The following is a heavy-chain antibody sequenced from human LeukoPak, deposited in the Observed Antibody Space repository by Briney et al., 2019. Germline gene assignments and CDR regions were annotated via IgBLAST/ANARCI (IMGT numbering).Heavy chain of an antibody. CDR1: GFTFSSYW. CDR3: ARDGDEYSYGYGDAFDI. J-gene: IGHJ3*02. Sequence: GGSLRLSCAASGFTFSSYWMHWVRQVPGKGLVWVSRINSDGSSTNYADSVKGRFTISRDNAKNSLYLQMNSLRVEDTAVYYCARDGDEYSYGYGDAFDIWGQGTMVTVSS. D-gene: IGHD5-18*01. V-gene: IGHV3-74*01. CDR2: INSDGSST.